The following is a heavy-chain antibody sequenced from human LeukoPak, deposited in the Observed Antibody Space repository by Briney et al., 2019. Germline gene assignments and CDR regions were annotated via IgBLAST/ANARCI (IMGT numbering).Heavy chain of an antibody. D-gene: IGHD2-15*01. CDR1: GFTFSSYG. Sequence: GGSLRLSCAASGFTFSSYGMHWVRQAPGKGLEWVAVISYDGSNKYYADSVKGRFTISRDNSKNTLYLQMNSLRAEDTAVYYCARSRLRATATYMDVWGKGTTVTVSS. CDR2: ISYDGSNK. V-gene: IGHV3-30*03. CDR3: ARSRLRATATYMDV. J-gene: IGHJ6*04.